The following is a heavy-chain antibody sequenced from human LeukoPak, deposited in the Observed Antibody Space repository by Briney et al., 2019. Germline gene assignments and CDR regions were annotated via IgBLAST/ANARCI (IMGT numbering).Heavy chain of an antibody. D-gene: IGHD5-12*01. V-gene: IGHV1-69*06. CDR3: ARDARRGYSGYDLDY. CDR1: GGTFSSYA. J-gene: IGHJ4*02. CDR2: IIPIFGTA. Sequence: SVKVSCKASGGTFSSYAISWVRQAPGQGLEWMGGIIPIFGTANYAQKFQGRVTITADKSTSTAYMELSSLRSEDTAVYYCARDARRGYSGYDLDYWGRGTLVTVSS.